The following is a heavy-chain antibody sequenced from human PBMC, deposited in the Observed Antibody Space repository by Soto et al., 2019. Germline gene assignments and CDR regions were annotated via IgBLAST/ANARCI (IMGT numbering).Heavy chain of an antibody. J-gene: IGHJ6*02. CDR3: AHRLGPRYCSGGSCYSRYHGMDV. Sequence: QITLKESGPTLVKPTQTLTLTCTFSGFSLSTSGVGVGWIRQPPGKALEWLPLIYWDDDKRYSPSLKSRLTSTKDHSKNQEVLTLTNMHPLNRATYYCAHRLGPRYCSGGSCYSRYHGMDVWGQGTTVTVSS. V-gene: IGHV2-5*02. CDR1: GFSLSTSGVG. D-gene: IGHD2-15*01. CDR2: IYWDDDK.